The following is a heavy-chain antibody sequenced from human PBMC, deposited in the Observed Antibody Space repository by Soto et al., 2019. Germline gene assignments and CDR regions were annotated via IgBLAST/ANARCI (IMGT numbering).Heavy chain of an antibody. CDR2: ISGSGSTT. V-gene: IGHV3-23*01. CDR3: AKSRAGSSYSSLDY. CDR1: GFTFSSYP. J-gene: IGHJ4*02. D-gene: IGHD2-15*01. Sequence: EVQLLESGGDLVQPGGSLRLSCAASGFTFSSYPMTWVRQAPGKGLEWVSVISGSGSTTYYADSVKGRFTTSRDNSRNTLYLQMNSLRAEDTAVYYCAKSRAGSSYSSLDYWGQGTLVTVSS.